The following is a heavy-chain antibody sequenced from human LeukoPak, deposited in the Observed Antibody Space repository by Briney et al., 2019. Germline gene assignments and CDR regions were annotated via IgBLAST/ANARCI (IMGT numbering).Heavy chain of an antibody. J-gene: IGHJ6*03. CDR3: ARGQNYYDSSGYYSRGLGYYYYYYMDV. CDR1: GGSISSSNW. V-gene: IGHV4-4*02. CDR2: IYHSGST. Sequence: SETLSLTCAVSGGSISSSNWWSWVRQPPGKGLEWIGEIYHSGSTNYNPSLKSRVTISVDKSKNQFSLKLSSVTAADTAVYYCARGQNYYDSSGYYSRGLGYYYYYYMDVWGKGTTVTVSS. D-gene: IGHD3-22*01.